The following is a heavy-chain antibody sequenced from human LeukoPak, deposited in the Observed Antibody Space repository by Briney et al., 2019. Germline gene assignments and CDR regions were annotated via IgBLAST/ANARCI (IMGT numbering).Heavy chain of an antibody. CDR2: IGSRGYT. V-gene: IGHV3-23*01. CDR3: AKKLPGALYYFDF. Sequence: GGSLRLSCIASGFTLSNYDMTWVRQTPGKGLEYVSSIGSRGYTFYTGCLKGRVSISRDISQNTGYLQMNILRAQDTAMYFCAKKLPGALYYFDFWGQGTLVTVSS. J-gene: IGHJ4*02. CDR1: GFTLSNYD.